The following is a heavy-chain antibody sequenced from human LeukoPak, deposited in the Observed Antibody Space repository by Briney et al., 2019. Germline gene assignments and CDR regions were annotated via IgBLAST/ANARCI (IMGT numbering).Heavy chain of an antibody. D-gene: IGHD3-16*02. J-gene: IGHJ4*02. CDR1: GGSISSYY. CDR2: IYYSGST. Sequence: PSETLSLTCTVSGGSISSYYWSWIRQPPGKGLEWIGYIYYSGSTNYSPSLKSRVTISVDTSKNQFSLRLSSVTAADTAVYYCARAGDYVWVSYRPFDYWGQGTLVTVSS. CDR3: ARAGDYVWVSYRPFDY. V-gene: IGHV4-59*01.